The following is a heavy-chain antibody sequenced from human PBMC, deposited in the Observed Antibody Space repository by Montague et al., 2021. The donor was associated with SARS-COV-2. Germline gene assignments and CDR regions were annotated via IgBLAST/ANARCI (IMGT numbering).Heavy chain of an antibody. V-gene: IGHV4-31*03. CDR3: ARAKGFLVLMVYVMGAFDI. J-gene: IGHJ3*02. CDR1: GGSISSGGYY. Sequence: TLSLTCTVSGGSISSGGYYWGWIRQHPGKGLEWIGYIYYSGSTYYNPSLKSRVTLSVDTSKNHFSLKLSSVTAADMAVYYCARAKGFLVLMVYVMGAFDIWGQGTMVTVSS. CDR2: IYYSGST. D-gene: IGHD2-8*01.